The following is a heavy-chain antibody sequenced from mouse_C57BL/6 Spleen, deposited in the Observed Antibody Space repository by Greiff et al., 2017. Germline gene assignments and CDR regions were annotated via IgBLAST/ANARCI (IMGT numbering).Heavy chain of an antibody. CDR1: GFTFSDYY. CDR3: AREEDYGSFDV. V-gene: IGHV5-16*01. Sequence: EVKLMESEGGLVQPGSSMKLSCTASGFTFSDYYMAWVRQVPEKGLEWVANINYDGSSTYYLDSLKSRFIISRDNAKNILYLQMSSLKSEDTATYYCAREEDYGSFDVWGTGTTVTVSS. J-gene: IGHJ1*03. CDR2: INYDGSST.